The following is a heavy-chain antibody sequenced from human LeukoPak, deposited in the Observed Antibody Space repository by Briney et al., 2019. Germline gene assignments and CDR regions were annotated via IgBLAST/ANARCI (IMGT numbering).Heavy chain of an antibody. Sequence: GRSLRLSCAASGFNFSSYEMNWVRQAPGKGLEWVSAISSGGRTIYYADSVKGRFTISRDNAKNSLYLQMNSLKAEDTAIYYCARAGYSSSWLLYWGQGTLVTVSS. CDR3: ARAGYSSSWLLY. V-gene: IGHV3-48*03. D-gene: IGHD6-13*01. CDR2: ISSGGRTI. CDR1: GFNFSSYE. J-gene: IGHJ4*02.